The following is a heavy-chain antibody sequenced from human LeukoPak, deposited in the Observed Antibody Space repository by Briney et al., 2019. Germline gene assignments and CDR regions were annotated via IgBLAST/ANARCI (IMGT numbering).Heavy chain of an antibody. CDR2: ISYDESSK. V-gene: IGHV3-30*18. CDR1: GFTFSSYG. Sequence: PGGSLRLSCAASGFTFSSYGMHWVRQAPGKGLEWVAFISYDESSKYYADSVKGRFTISRDNSKNTLYLQMNSLRAEDTAVYYCAKVYASYDILTGYYFPHLYYFDYWGQGTLVTVSS. J-gene: IGHJ4*02. D-gene: IGHD3-9*01. CDR3: AKVYASYDILTGYYFPHLYYFDY.